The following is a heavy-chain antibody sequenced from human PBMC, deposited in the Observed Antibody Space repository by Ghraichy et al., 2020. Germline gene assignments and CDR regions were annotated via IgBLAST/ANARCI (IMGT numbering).Heavy chain of an antibody. J-gene: IGHJ4*02. CDR2: LNHGGST. Sequence: SETLSLTCGVSGGSFSGHSWTWIRQPPGKGLEWIGDLNHGGSTSYNPSLKSRVTISVDTSNNQLSLKMTSVTAADTAVYYCARTTQTTLGPTTVDGPYYFDIWGQGTLVTVSS. CDR1: GGSFSGHS. D-gene: IGHD1-26*01. CDR3: ARTTQTTLGPTTVDGPYYFDI. V-gene: IGHV4-34*01.